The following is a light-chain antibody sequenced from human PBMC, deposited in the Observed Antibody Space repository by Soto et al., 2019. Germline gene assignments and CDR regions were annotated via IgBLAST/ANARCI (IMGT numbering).Light chain of an antibody. CDR2: GAS. J-gene: IGKJ1*01. CDR1: QSVSSN. V-gene: IGKV3-15*01. CDR3: QQYNNWPPGRT. Sequence: EIVMTQSPATLSASPGERATLSCRASQSVSSNLAWYQQKPGQAPRLLIHGASTRATGIPARFSGSGSGTEFTLTLSSLQSEDFAVYYCQQYNNWPPGRTFGQGTKVEIK.